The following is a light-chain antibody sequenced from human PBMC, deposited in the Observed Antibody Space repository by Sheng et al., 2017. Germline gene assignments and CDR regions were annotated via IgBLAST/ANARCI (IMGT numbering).Light chain of an antibody. J-gene: IGKJ1*01. Sequence: DVQMTQSPSSLSASIGDRVTITCRASQDISNFLVWYQQKPGRVPKLLIYAASTLQSGVPSRFSGSGSGTHFTLTISSLQPEDVATYYCQNYNTAPRTFGQGTKVEIK. CDR1: QDISNF. V-gene: IGKV1-27*01. CDR3: QNYNTAPRT. CDR2: AAS.